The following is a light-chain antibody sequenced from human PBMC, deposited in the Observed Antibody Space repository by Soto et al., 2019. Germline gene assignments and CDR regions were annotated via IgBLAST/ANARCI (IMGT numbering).Light chain of an antibody. CDR1: QSVRNNY. V-gene: IGKV3-20*01. J-gene: IGKJ4*01. CDR2: DAS. Sequence: EIVLTQSPGTLSLSPGERATLSCRASQSVRNNYLAWYQQKPGQTPRFLIYDASTRATGIPDRFSGGGSGTDFTLTISRLEPEDFAVYYCQQFGSYPLTFGGGTKVDIK. CDR3: QQFGSYPLT.